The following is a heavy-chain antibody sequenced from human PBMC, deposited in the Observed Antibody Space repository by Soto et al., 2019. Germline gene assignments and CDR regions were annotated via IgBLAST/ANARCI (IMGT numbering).Heavy chain of an antibody. CDR2: ISDDGSNK. D-gene: IGHD1-26*01. CDR3: EREGVGVTTFFDY. CDR1: GFTFSSYA. Sequence: GGSLRLSCAASGFTFSSYAMRWVRQAPGKGLEWVAVISDDGSNKYYADSVKGRFTISRDNSKNTLYLQMNSLRAEDTVVYYCEREGVGVTTFFDYWGQGTLVTVSS. J-gene: IGHJ4*02. V-gene: IGHV3-30*04.